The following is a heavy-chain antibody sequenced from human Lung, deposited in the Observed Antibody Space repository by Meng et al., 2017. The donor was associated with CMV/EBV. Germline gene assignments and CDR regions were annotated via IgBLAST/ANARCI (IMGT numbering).Heavy chain of an antibody. V-gene: IGHV3-23*03. CDR3: AKMYCCTTSCYIFDF. D-gene: IGHD2-2*02. J-gene: IGHJ4*02. Sequence: GGSLRLSCAASGFTFSDFAMSWVRQAPGKGLEWVSVIYSGGRSTSYADSVKGRFTISRDNSKNTLYLQMNRLRADDTAVYYCAKMYCCTTSCYIFDFWGLGTLVTVSS. CDR1: GFTFSDFA. CDR2: IYSGGRST.